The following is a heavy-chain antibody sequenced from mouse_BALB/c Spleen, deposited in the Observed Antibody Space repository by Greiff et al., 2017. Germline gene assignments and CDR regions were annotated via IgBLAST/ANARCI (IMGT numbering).Heavy chain of an antibody. Sequence: EVKLLESGPGLVKPSQSLSLTCSVTGYSITSGYYWNWIRQFPGNKLEWMGYISYDGSNNYNPSLKNRISITRDTSKYQFFLKLNSVTTEDTATYYCARGSRGDYDYFDYWGQGTTLTVSS. J-gene: IGHJ2*01. CDR3: ARGSRGDYDYFDY. CDR2: ISYDGSN. V-gene: IGHV3-6*02. CDR1: GYSITSGYY. D-gene: IGHD2-4*01.